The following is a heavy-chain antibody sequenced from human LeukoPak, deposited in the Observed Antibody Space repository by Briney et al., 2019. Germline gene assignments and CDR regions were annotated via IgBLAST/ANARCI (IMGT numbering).Heavy chain of an antibody. J-gene: IGHJ6*02. CDR1: GFTFSDYY. CDR3: ASTLGYCSGGSCFLARYYYYYGMDV. CDR2: ISSSGSTI. V-gene: IGHV3-11*01. D-gene: IGHD2-15*01. Sequence: PGGSLRLSCAASGFTFSDYYMSWIRQAPGKGLEWVSYISSSGSTIYYADSVKGRFTISRDNAKNSLYLQMNSLRAEDTAVYYCASTLGYCSGGSCFLARYYYYYGMDVWGQGTTVTVSS.